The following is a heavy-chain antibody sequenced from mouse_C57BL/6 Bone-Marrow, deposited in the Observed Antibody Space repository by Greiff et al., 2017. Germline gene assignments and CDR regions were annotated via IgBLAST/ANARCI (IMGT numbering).Heavy chain of an antibody. D-gene: IGHD2-3*01. J-gene: IGHJ4*01. CDR3: ARDGYYDAMDC. CDR2: IDPNSGGT. V-gene: IGHV1-72*01. Sequence: VQLQQPGAELVKPGASVKLSCKASGYTFTSYWMHWVKQRPGRGLEWIGRIDPNSGGTKYNEKFKSKATLTVDKPSSTAYMQLSSLTSEDSAVYYCARDGYYDAMDCWGQGTSVTVSS. CDR1: GYTFTSYW.